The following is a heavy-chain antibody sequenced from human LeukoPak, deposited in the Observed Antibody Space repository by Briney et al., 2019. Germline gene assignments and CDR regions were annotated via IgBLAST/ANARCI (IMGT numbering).Heavy chain of an antibody. V-gene: IGHV3-23*01. Sequence: GGSLRPSCAASGFTFSSYAMSWVRQAPGKRLEWVSSISGSGGNTFYADSVKGRFTISRDNSKNTLYLQMNSLRAEDTAAYHCAKGRNEDGDAALNYWGQGTLVTVSS. CDR3: AKGRNEDGDAALNY. CDR1: GFTFSSYA. D-gene: IGHD4-17*01. J-gene: IGHJ4*02. CDR2: ISGSGGNT.